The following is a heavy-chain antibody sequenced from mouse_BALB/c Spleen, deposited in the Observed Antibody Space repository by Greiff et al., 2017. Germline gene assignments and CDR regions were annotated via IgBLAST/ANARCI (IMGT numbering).Heavy chain of an antibody. CDR3: VRVLSYYLDY. CDR2: IWTGGGT. CDR1: GFSLTSYD. J-gene: IGHJ2*01. V-gene: IGHV2-9-2*01. Sequence: QVQLQQSGPGLVAPSQSLSITCTVSGFSLTSYDISWIRQPPGKGLEWLGVIWTGGGTNYNSAFMSSLSTSKDNSKSQVFLRMNSLQTDDTAIYYCVRVLSYYLDYWGQGTTLTVSS.